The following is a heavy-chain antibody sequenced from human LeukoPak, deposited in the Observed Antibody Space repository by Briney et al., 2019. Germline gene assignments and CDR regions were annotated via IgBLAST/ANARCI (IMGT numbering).Heavy chain of an antibody. CDR1: RFTFNKYG. V-gene: IGHV3-30*02. CDR3: ARDSSIAARPRGDFDY. J-gene: IGHJ4*02. CDR2: IRYDGSNK. Sequence: GGSLRLSCAASRFTFNKYGMHWVRQAPGKGLEWVAFIRYDGSNKNYADSVRGRFTISRDNSKNTLYLQMNSLRSDDTAVYYCARDSSIAARPRGDFDYWGQGTLVTVSS. D-gene: IGHD6-6*01.